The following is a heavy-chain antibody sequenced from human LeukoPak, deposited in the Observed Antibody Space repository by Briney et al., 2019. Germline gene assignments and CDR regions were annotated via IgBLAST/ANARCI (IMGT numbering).Heavy chain of an antibody. V-gene: IGHV3-74*01. CDR2: INSDGSST. J-gene: IGHJ5*02. Sequence: GGSLRLSCAASGFSFSNYWMHWVRQAPGKGLVWVSRINSDGSSTTYADSVKGRFTISRDNAKNTLNLQMNSLRAEDTAVYYCARDGVEFYNWFDPWGQGTLVTVSS. CDR3: ARDGVEFYNWFDP. CDR1: GFSFSNYW. D-gene: IGHD2-21*01.